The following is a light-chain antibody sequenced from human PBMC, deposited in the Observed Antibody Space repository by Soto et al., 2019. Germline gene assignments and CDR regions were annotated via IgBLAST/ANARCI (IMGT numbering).Light chain of an antibody. CDR3: SSYAGSIYV. CDR2: EVT. V-gene: IGLV2-8*01. Sequence: QSALTQPPSASGSPGQSVTISFTGTSSDVGGFNLVSWYQHHPGKAPKLMIYEVTKRPSGVPDRFSGSKSGNTASLTVSGLQTEDEADYYCSSYAGSIYVFGTGTKVTVL. CDR1: SSDVGGFNL. J-gene: IGLJ1*01.